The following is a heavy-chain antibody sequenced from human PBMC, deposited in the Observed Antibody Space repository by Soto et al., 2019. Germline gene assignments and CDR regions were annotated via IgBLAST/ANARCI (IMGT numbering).Heavy chain of an antibody. Sequence: GGSLRLSCAASGFTFSSYSMNWVRQAPGKGLEWVSSISSSSSYIYYADSVKGRFTISRDNAKNSLYLQMNSLRAEDTAVYYCAGQEQIRFLEWLLSYWGQGTLVTVSS. J-gene: IGHJ4*02. CDR3: AGQEQIRFLEWLLSY. V-gene: IGHV3-21*01. D-gene: IGHD3-3*01. CDR2: ISSSSSYI. CDR1: GFTFSSYS.